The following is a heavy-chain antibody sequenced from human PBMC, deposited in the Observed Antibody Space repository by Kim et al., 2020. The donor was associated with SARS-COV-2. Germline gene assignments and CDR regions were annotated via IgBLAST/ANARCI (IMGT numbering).Heavy chain of an antibody. V-gene: IGHV3-33*05. CDR1: GFTFSSYG. CDR2: ISYDGSNK. CDR3: ARDRWGWRAFDI. D-gene: IGHD2-21*01. Sequence: GGSLRLSCAASGFTFSSYGMHWVRQAPGKGLEWVAVISYDGSNKYYADSVKGRLTISRDNSKNTLYLQMNSLRAEDTAVYYCARDRWGWRAFDIWGQGTMVTVSS. J-gene: IGHJ3*02.